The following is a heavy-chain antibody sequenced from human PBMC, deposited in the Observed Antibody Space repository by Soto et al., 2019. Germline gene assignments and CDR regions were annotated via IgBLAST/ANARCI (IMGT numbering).Heavy chain of an antibody. V-gene: IGHV3-23*01. CDR1: GFTFSSYA. CDR3: AKEPPAVDPRDLFGGHPPTDY. J-gene: IGHJ4*02. CDR2: ISETGEST. D-gene: IGHD2-15*01. Sequence: EVQLLESGGDLAQPGGSLRLSCAASGFTFSSYAMNWVRQTPGKGLQWVSAISETGESTYYADSVKGRFTISRDNSKNTLYLQMNSLKVEDTAIYYCAKEPPAVDPRDLFGGHPPTDYWGQGTLVTVSS.